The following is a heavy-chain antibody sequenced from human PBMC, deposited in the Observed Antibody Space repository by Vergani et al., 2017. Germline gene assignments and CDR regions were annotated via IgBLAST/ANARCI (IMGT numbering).Heavy chain of an antibody. J-gene: IGHJ5*02. CDR1: GYSVSSAYY. Sequence: QVQLQESGPGLVKPSETLSLTCDVSGYSVSSAYYWGWIRQTPGKGLERIGTFYTNGNRHYTSSLKGRVTISVDKYKNQFSLKLSSVTAADTALYYCAGVTPTDYDGSRSWVLFDPWGQGTLVTVSS. V-gene: IGHV4-38-2*01. CDR3: AGVTPTDYDGSRSWVLFDP. CDR2: FYTNGNR. D-gene: IGHD3-10*01.